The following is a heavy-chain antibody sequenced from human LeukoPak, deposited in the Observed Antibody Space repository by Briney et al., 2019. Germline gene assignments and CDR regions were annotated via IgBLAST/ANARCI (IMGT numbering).Heavy chain of an antibody. J-gene: IGHJ4*02. CDR1: GGSISSSSHY. CDR3: ARQHDYGDQQSFDF. V-gene: IGHV4-39*01. CDR2: IFYSGST. Sequence: SETLSLTCTVSGGSISSSSHYWAWIRQPPGKGLEWIASIFYSGSTYYHPSLESRVTISVDTSRNQFFLKMTSVTAADTAVYYCARQHDYGDQQSFDFWGQGTPVTVSS. D-gene: IGHD4-17*01.